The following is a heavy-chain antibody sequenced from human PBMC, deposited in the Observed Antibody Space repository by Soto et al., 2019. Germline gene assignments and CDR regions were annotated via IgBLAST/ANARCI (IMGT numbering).Heavy chain of an antibody. CDR3: ARAPSSCSSTSCYTFDC. V-gene: IGHV1-46*03. Sequence: ASVKVSCKASGYTFTSYGISWVRQAPGQGLEWMGIINPSGGSTSYAQKFQGRVTMTRDTSTSTVYMELSSLRSEDTAVYYCARAPSSCSSTSCYTFDCWGQGTLVTVSS. D-gene: IGHD2-2*02. CDR2: INPSGGST. J-gene: IGHJ4*02. CDR1: GYTFTSYG.